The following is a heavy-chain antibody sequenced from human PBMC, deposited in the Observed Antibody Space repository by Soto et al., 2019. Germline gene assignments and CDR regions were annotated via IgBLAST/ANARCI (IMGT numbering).Heavy chain of an antibody. J-gene: IGHJ4*02. CDR1: GFTFSSYA. Sequence: QVQLVESGGGVVQPGRSLRLSCAASGFTFSSYAMHWVRQAPGKGLEWVAVISYDGSNKYYADSVKGRFTISRDNSKNTLYLQMNSLRAEDTAVYYCARDLREWELSNYFDYWGQGTLVTVSS. V-gene: IGHV3-30-3*01. CDR3: ARDLREWELSNYFDY. CDR2: ISYDGSNK. D-gene: IGHD1-26*01.